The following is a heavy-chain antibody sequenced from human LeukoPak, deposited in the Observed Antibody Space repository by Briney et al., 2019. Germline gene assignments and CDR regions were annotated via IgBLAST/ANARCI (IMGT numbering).Heavy chain of an antibody. Sequence: PGGSLRLSCAASGFTFSSYSMSWVRQAPGKGLEWVSSISSSSYIYYADSVKGRFTISRDNAKNSLYLQMNSLRAEDTAVYYCAREELGELRGAFDIWGQGTMVTVSS. CDR1: GFTFSSYS. J-gene: IGHJ3*02. CDR3: AREELGELRGAFDI. CDR2: ISSSSYI. D-gene: IGHD1-26*01. V-gene: IGHV3-21*01.